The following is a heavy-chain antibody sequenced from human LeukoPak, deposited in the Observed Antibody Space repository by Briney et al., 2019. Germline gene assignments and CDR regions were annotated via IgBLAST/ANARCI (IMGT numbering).Heavy chain of an antibody. CDR3: VRGGTYWTVS. Sequence: GGSLRLSCAASGFVFSASYMSWVRKAPGKGLEWVATIKPDGSEKYHVDSVSGRFTISRDNTDDSLFLQMNSLRVDDTAVYYCVRGGTYWTVSWGQGTLVNVS. V-gene: IGHV3-7*01. CDR2: IKPDGSEK. CDR1: GFVFSASY. J-gene: IGHJ5*01.